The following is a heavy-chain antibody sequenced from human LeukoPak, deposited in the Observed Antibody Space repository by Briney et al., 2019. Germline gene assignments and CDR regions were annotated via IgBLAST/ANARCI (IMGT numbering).Heavy chain of an antibody. J-gene: IGHJ4*02. Sequence: SETLSLTCTVSGGSISSYYWSWIRQPPGKGLEWIGYIYDSGSTNYNPSLKSRVTISVDTSKNQFSLKLSSVTAADTAMYYCARAWATDYFDYWGQGTLVTVSS. V-gene: IGHV4-59*01. CDR3: ARAWATDYFDY. CDR2: IYDSGST. CDR1: GGSISSYY.